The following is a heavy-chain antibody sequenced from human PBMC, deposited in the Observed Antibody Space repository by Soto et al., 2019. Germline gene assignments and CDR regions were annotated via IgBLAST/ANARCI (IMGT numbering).Heavy chain of an antibody. V-gene: IGHV1-24*01. CDR1: GYTLTELS. CDR2: FDPEDGET. Sequence: ASVKVSCKVSGYTLTELSMHWVRQAPGKGLEWMGGFDPEDGETIYAQKFQGRVTMTEDTSTDTAYMELSSLRSEDTAVYYCATWSIAAAGHHPSFDYWGKGTLVPVSS. D-gene: IGHD6-13*01. J-gene: IGHJ4*02. CDR3: ATWSIAAAGHHPSFDY.